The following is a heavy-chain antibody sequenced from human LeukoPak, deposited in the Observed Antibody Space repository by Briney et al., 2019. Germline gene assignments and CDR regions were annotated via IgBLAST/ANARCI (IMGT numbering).Heavy chain of an antibody. CDR2: IIPIFGTA. CDR1: GGTFSSYA. CDR3: ARGALRYFDWSFDY. J-gene: IGHJ4*02. Sequence: SVKVSCKASGGTFSSYAISWVRQAPGQGLEWMGGIIPIFGTANYAQKFQGRVTITADESTSTAYMELSSLRSEDTAVYYCARGALRYFDWSFDYWGQGTLVTVS. V-gene: IGHV1-69*13. D-gene: IGHD3-9*01.